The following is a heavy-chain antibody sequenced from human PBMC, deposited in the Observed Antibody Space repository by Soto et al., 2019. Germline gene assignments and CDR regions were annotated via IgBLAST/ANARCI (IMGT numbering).Heavy chain of an antibody. V-gene: IGHV1-69*02. Sequence: ASVKVSCMSSGDTFNIYTFSWVRQAPGQGLEWVGRFVPMFGIANYAAKFQGRVTITADKSTTTVYMELSSLTSEDSAVYFCARSNMVREVIKTYTWFDPWGQGTLVTVSS. CDR2: FVPMFGIA. CDR3: ARSNMVREVIKTYTWFDP. CDR1: GDTFNIYT. J-gene: IGHJ5*02. D-gene: IGHD3-10*01.